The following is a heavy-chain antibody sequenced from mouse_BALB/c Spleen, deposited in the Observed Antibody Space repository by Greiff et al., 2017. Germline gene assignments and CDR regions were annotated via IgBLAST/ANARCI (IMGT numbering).Heavy chain of an antibody. CDR1: GYSITSDYA. V-gene: IGHV3-2*02. D-gene: IGHD4-1*01. CDR2: ISYSGST. Sequence: EVKLQESGPGLVKPSQSLSLTCTVTGYSITSDYAWNWIRQFPGNKLEWMGYISYSGSTSYNPSLKSRISITRDTSKNQFFLQLNSVTTEDTATYYCARWSGPYAMDYWGQGTSVTVSS. CDR3: ARWSGPYAMDY. J-gene: IGHJ4*01.